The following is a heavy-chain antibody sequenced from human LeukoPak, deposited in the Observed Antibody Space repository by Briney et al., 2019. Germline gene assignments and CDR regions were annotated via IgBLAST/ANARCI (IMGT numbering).Heavy chain of an antibody. CDR1: GFTFSSYD. J-gene: IGHJ4*02. CDR3: AKDLGTGRITIFGVVVLGIDY. D-gene: IGHD3-3*01. CDR2: IRISSNYI. Sequence: GSLRLSCAVSGFTFSSYDMYWVCQAPGEGLGWVSSIRISSNYIHYADSVRGRFTISRDNAKSSLYLQMNSLRAEDTAVYYSAKDLGTGRITIFGVVVLGIDYWGQGTLVTVSS. V-gene: IGHV3-21*04.